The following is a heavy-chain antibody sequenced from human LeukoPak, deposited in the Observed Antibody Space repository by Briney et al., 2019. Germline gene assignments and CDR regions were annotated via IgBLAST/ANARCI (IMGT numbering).Heavy chain of an antibody. Sequence: PSETLSLTCIVSGYSISSGYYWGWIRQPPGKGLEWIGSIYHSGSTYYNPSLKSRVTMSVDTSKNQFSLKLSSVTAADTAVYYCARDSQSGQLVLSDSYYYMDVWGKGTTVTISS. J-gene: IGHJ6*03. V-gene: IGHV4-38-2*02. CDR1: GYSISSGYY. CDR3: ARDSQSGQLVLSDSYYYMDV. D-gene: IGHD6-13*01. CDR2: IYHSGST.